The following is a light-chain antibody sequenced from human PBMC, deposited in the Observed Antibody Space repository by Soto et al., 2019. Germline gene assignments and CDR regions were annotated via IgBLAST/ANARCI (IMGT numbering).Light chain of an antibody. J-gene: IGKJ1*01. V-gene: IGKV3-20*01. Sequence: ETVLTQSPGTLSLSAGERATLSCRASQTIRSNYLAWYRQTPGQAPRLLIYGASNRATGIADRFSGSGSGTDFTLIISRLEPEDFALYYCQQYSGSPSTFGQGTKVEIK. CDR1: QTIRSNY. CDR2: GAS. CDR3: QQYSGSPST.